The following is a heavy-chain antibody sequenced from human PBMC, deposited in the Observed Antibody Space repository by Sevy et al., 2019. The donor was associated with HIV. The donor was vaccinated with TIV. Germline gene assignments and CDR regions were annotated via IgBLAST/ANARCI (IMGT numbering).Heavy chain of an antibody. V-gene: IGHV3-30*18. D-gene: IGHD5-18*01. CDR3: AKMGPGRYGDTAAIYYYYYYMDV. CDR1: GFTFSSYG. Sequence: GGSLRLSCAASGFTFSSYGMHWVRQAPGKGLEWVAVISYDGSNKYYADSVKGRFTISRDNSKNTLYLQMNSLRAEDTAVYYCAKMGPGRYGDTAAIYYYYYYMDVWGKGTTVTVSS. J-gene: IGHJ6*03. CDR2: ISYDGSNK.